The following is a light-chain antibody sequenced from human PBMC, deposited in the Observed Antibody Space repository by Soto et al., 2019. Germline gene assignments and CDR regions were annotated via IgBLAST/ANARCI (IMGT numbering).Light chain of an antibody. J-gene: IGKJ5*01. CDR1: PRVPDF. CDR3: QQRNVSRQVT. CDR2: GAF. Sequence: IRLTLYPATLSLSPVERDTLSCVASPRVPDFLAWYQQNPGQAPRLLIYGAFNSATGITARFSGSGSGTDFSLTIRSLGPEDSAVYHCQQRNVSRQVTFGEGTRLEIK. V-gene: IGKV3-11*01.